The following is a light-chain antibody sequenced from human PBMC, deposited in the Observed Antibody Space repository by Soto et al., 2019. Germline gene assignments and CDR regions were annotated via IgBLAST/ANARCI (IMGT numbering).Light chain of an antibody. CDR1: QSVDSN. Sequence: EIVMTQSPATLSVSPGESATLSCRASQSVDSNLVWYQQKPGQSPRLLIFRASTRATGIPARFSGSGSGTEFTLTISSLQSEDFAVYYCQQYHHWPPITFGQGTRLEIK. CDR2: RAS. CDR3: QQYHHWPPIT. V-gene: IGKV3-15*01. J-gene: IGKJ5*01.